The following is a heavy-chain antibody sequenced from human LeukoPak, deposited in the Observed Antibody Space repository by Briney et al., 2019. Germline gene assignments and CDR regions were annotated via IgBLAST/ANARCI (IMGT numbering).Heavy chain of an antibody. CDR1: GFTFSSYS. J-gene: IGHJ4*02. CDR3: ARAPWQWLVQTIYYFDY. CDR2: ISSSSSYI. D-gene: IGHD6-19*01. V-gene: IGHV3-21*01. Sequence: PGGSLRLSCAASGFTFSSYSMNWVRQAPGKGLEWVSSISSSSSYIYYADSVKGRFTISRDNAKNSLYLQMNSLRAEDTAVYYCARAPWQWLVQTIYYFDYWGQGTLVTVSS.